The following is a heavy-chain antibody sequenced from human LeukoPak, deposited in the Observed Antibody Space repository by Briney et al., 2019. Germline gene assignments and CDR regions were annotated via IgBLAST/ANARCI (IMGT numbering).Heavy chain of an antibody. J-gene: IGHJ6*02. CDR2: IYYSGST. Sequence: SETLSLTCTVSGGSISSSSYYWGWIRQPPGKGLEWIGSIYYSGSTYYNPSLKSRVTISVDTSKNQFSLKLSSVTAADTAVYYCARLYGYYSSSHLYYYYGMDVWGQGTTVTVSS. V-gene: IGHV4-39*01. CDR1: GGSISSSSYY. CDR3: ARLYGYYSSSHLYYYYGMDV. D-gene: IGHD6-6*01.